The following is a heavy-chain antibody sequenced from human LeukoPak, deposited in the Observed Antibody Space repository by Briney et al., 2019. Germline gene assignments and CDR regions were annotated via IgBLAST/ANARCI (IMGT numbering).Heavy chain of an antibody. CDR3: AKDRGYSYFDY. J-gene: IGHJ4*02. CDR2: ISYDGSNK. V-gene: IGHV3-30*18. Sequence: GRSLRLSCAASGFTFSSYGMHWVRRAPGKGLEWVAVISYDGSNKYYADSVKGRFTISRDNSKNTLYLQMHSLRAEDTAVYHCAKDRGYSYFDYWGQGTLVTVSS. D-gene: IGHD5-18*01. CDR1: GFTFSSYG.